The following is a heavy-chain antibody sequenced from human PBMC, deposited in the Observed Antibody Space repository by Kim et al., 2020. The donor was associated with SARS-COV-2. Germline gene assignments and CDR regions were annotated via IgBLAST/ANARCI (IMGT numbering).Heavy chain of an antibody. V-gene: IGHV4-39*01. Sequence: SETLSLTCTVSGGSISSSSYYWGWIRQPPGKGLEWIGSIYYSGSTYYNPSLKSRVTISVDTSKNQFSLKLSSVTAADTAVYYCAITSEVQGKDYWGQGTLVTVSS. CDR1: GGSISSSSYY. J-gene: IGHJ4*02. CDR2: IYYSGST. CDR3: AITSEVQGKDY.